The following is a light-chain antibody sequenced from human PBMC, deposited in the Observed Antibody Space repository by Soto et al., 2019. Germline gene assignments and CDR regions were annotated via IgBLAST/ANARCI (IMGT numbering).Light chain of an antibody. CDR2: EVT. Sequence: SALTQPASVSGSPGQSITISCTGTSSDVGAYNYVSWYQHHPGKAPELIIYEVTYRPSGVSNRFSGSKSGNTASLTISGLQAEDEAEYYCSSYTNINTRACVFGTGTKVTVL. CDR1: SSDVGAYNY. CDR3: SSYTNINTRACV. J-gene: IGLJ1*01. V-gene: IGLV2-14*01.